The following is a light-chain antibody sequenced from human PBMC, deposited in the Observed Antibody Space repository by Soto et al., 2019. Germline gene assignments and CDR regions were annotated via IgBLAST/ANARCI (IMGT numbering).Light chain of an antibody. CDR3: QQHGNWPLT. CDR2: GAS. V-gene: IGKV3-15*01. J-gene: IGKJ4*01. Sequence: EIVMTQSPATLSVSPGEGATLSCRASQNVYSNLAWYQQKPGQAPRLLIYGASTRATSIPARFSGSGSGTEFTLTLSRLQSEDFAVYYCQQHGNWPLTFGGGTKVEIK. CDR1: QNVYSN.